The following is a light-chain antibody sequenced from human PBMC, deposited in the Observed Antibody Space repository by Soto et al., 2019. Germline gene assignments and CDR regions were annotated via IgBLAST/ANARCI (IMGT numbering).Light chain of an antibody. CDR1: SSDVGGYNS. J-gene: IGLJ1*01. CDR2: EVS. CDR3: SSYTTRSSLYV. Sequence: QSALTQPASVSGSPGQSITISCTGTSSDVGGYNSVSWYQHHPGKAPKLMIYEVSNRPSGVSNRFSGSKSGNTASLTISVLQAEDEADYYCSSYTTRSSLYVFGTGTKVTVL. V-gene: IGLV2-14*01.